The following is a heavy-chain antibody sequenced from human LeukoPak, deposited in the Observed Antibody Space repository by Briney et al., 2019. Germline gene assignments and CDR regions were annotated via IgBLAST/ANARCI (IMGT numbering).Heavy chain of an antibody. CDR2: IIPIFGTA. V-gene: IGHV1-69*05. CDR1: GYTFTGYY. CDR3: ARGIENLELGWFDY. J-gene: IGHJ4*02. Sequence: SVKVSCKASGYTFTGYYMHWVRQAPGQGLEWMGRIIPIFGTANYAQKFQGRVTITTDESTSTAYMELSSLRSEDTAVYYCARGIENLELGWFDYWGQGTLVTVSS. D-gene: IGHD1-7*01.